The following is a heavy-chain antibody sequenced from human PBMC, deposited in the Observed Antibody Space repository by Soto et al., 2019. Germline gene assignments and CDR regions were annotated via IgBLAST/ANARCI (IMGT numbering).Heavy chain of an antibody. CDR1: VVSFSGYY. CDR3: ARDRRHGRSIVAQRSIRSWFDP. Sequence: SETLSLTCAFYVVSFSGYYWSCIRHAPGKRLEWIGEINHSGSTNYNPSLKSRVTISVDTSKNQFSLKLSSVTAAETAVYYCARDRRHGRSIVAQRSIRSWFDPWGQGTLVTVSS. CDR2: INHSGST. V-gene: IGHV4-34*01. J-gene: IGHJ5*02. D-gene: IGHD6-6*01.